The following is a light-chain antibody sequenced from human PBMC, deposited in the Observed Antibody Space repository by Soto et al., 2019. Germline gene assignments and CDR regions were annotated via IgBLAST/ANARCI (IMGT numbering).Light chain of an antibody. CDR1: SSDGGGYNF. CDR2: DGT. V-gene: IGLV2-14*03. Sequence: QSALTQPASVSGSPGQSITIYCTGTSSDGGGYNFVSWYQHHPGKAHKLIIYDGTNRPSGISNRVSGSKSGNTASLTISGLQAEDEADYYCTSYTSSITYVFGTGTKLTVL. CDR3: TSYTSSITYV. J-gene: IGLJ1*01.